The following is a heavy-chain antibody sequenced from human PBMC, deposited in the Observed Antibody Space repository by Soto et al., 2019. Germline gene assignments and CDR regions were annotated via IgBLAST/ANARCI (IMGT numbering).Heavy chain of an antibody. J-gene: IGHJ4*02. CDR2: IHYSGST. D-gene: IGHD3-3*01. Sequence: PSETLSLTCTVSGDSIDTSSHYWGWIRQSPGKGLEWIGSIHYSGSTSYNPSLKSRVTISVDTSKNQFSLNLSSVTAADTSVYYCARHVNEVTIVGVTTRLLDFWGQGTLVTVSS. V-gene: IGHV4-39*01. CDR3: ARHVNEVTIVGVTTRLLDF. CDR1: GDSIDTSSHY.